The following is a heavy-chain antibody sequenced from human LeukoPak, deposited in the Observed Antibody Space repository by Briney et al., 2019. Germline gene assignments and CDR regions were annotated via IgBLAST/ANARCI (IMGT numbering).Heavy chain of an antibody. CDR3: AKGRGTMVRGALYCYYGMDV. Sequence: GGSLRLSCAASGFTFSSYAMSWVRQTPGKGLEWVSVISGSGGKTDYADSVKGRFTISRDNSKNTLFLQMNSLRAEDTAVYYCAKGRGTMVRGALYCYYGMDVWGQGTTVTVSS. D-gene: IGHD3-10*01. CDR1: GFTFSSYA. J-gene: IGHJ6*02. CDR2: ISGSGGKT. V-gene: IGHV3-23*01.